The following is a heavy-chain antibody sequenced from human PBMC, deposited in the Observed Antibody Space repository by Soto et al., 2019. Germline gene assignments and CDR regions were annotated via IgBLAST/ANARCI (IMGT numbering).Heavy chain of an antibody. V-gene: IGHV1-2*02. CDR2: INPNTGGT. D-gene: IGHD3-22*01. CDR3: APGGLTGSRGYYDSSGYPLGGY. CDR1: GYTFTAYY. Sequence: GASVKVSCKASGYTFTAYYMHWVRQAPGQGLEWMGWINPNTGGTNYAQSFQGRVTMTRDTSISTAYMELSRLRSDDTAVYYCAPGGLTGSRGYYDSSGYPLGGYWGQGTLVTVSS. J-gene: IGHJ4*02.